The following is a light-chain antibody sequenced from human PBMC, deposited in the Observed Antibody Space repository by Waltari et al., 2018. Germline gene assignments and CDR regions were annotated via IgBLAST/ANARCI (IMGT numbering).Light chain of an antibody. CDR2: LNSDGSH. CDR1: PGHSDLA. V-gene: IGLV4-69*01. CDR3: RTWGSGIVT. J-gene: IGLJ2*01. Sequence: QPVLTQSPSASASLRASVKLTCTLSPGHSDLAIAWHQQQPERGPRYLMKLNSDGSHTKVDEIPDRFSGSSSGAERYLTISSLQSEDEAAYYCRTWGSGIVTFGGGTQLTVL.